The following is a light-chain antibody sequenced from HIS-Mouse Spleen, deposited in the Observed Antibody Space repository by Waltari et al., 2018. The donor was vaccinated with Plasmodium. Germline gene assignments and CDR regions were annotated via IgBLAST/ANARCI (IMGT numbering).Light chain of an antibody. CDR3: CSYAGSSTLV. Sequence: QSALTQPASVSGSPGQSITISCTGTSSDVGSYNLVSWYQQHPGKAPKLMIYEGSKRPSGVSKLFSGSKSGNTASLTISGLQAEDEADYYCCSYAGSSTLVFGGGTKLTVL. CDR1: SSDVGSYNL. CDR2: EGS. V-gene: IGLV2-23*01. J-gene: IGLJ3*02.